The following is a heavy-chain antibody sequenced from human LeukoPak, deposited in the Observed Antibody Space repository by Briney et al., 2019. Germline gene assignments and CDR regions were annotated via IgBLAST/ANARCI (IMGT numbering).Heavy chain of an antibody. CDR2: IYSDGPT. D-gene: IGHD3-10*01. V-gene: IGHV3-66*01. CDR1: GFSISSDF. J-gene: IGHJ5*02. Sequence: GGSLRLSCAASGFSISSDFMTWVRQAPGKGLEWVSLIYSDGPTFYTDSVKGRFTTSRDISKNTLNLRMNSLRAEDTAVYYCAGRGPWGQGTLVTVSS. CDR3: AGRGP.